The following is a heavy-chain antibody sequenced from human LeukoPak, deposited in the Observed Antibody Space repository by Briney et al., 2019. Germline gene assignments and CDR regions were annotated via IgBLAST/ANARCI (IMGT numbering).Heavy chain of an antibody. D-gene: IGHD6-19*01. Sequence: GGSLRLSCAASGFTFSSYAMSWVRQAPGKGLEWVSAISGSGGSTYYADSVKGRFTISSDNSRNTLYLQMNSLRAEDTAVYYCAKDLAVAETFDYWGQGTLVTVSS. CDR2: ISGSGGST. J-gene: IGHJ4*02. CDR1: GFTFSSYA. V-gene: IGHV3-23*01. CDR3: AKDLAVAETFDY.